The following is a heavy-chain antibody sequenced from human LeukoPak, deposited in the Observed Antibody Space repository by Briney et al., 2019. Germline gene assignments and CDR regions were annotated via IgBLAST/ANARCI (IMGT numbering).Heavy chain of an antibody. V-gene: IGHV4-39*01. J-gene: IGHJ4*02. CDR3: VRHDGRGGATMGALDS. CDR2: IYYGRTT. CDR1: AVSISSTSHH. Sequence: SETLSLTCTVSAVSISSTSHHWGWIRQSPGKGLEWIGSIYYGRTTYYNPSLNSRVTISVVTSNNQFSLQLNPVTAADTAMYYCVRHDGRGGATMGALDSWGQGSLVTVSS. D-gene: IGHD5-12*01.